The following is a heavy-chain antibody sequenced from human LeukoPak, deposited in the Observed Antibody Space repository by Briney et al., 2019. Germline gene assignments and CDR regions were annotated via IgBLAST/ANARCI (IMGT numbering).Heavy chain of an antibody. CDR1: GCTLSSYW. Sequence: GGSLRLFCAASGCTLSSYWMNWVRQAPGKGLEWVANIKQDGSEKYYVDSVKGRFTISRDNAKNSLYLQMNSLRVEDTAVYYCARALIGYYFDYWGQGTLVTVSS. CDR2: IKQDGSEK. J-gene: IGHJ4*02. D-gene: IGHD2-8*01. V-gene: IGHV3-7*01. CDR3: ARALIGYYFDY.